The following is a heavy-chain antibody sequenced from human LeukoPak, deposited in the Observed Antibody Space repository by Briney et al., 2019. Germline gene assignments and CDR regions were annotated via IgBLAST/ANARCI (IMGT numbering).Heavy chain of an antibody. V-gene: IGHV3-48*04. J-gene: IGHJ3*02. D-gene: IGHD1-1*01. CDR1: GFTFSSSW. Sequence: PGGSLRLSCAASGFTFSSSWMTWVRQAPGKGLEWVSYISSSDSTIYEDSVKGRFTISRDNAKNSLYLQMNSLRAEDTAVYYCAREGTLDAFDIWGQGTMVTVSS. CDR3: AREGTLDAFDI. CDR2: ISSSDSTI.